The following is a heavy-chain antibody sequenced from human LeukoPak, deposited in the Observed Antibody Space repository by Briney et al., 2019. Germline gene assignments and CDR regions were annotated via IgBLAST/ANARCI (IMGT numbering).Heavy chain of an antibody. CDR2: ISAYNDNT. Sequence: ASVKVSCKASGYTFTSYGISWVRQAPGQGLEWMGWISAYNDNTNYVQELQGRVTMTTDTSTSTAYMELRSLRSDDTAVYYCARDATRGGDNDYWGQGTRVIVSS. V-gene: IGHV1-18*01. CDR1: GYTFTSYG. CDR3: ARDATRGGDNDY. D-gene: IGHD2-21*02. J-gene: IGHJ4*02.